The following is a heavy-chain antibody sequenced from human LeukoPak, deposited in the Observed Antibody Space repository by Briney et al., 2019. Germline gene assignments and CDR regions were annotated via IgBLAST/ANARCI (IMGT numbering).Heavy chain of an antibody. CDR1: GYSFTSYW. D-gene: IGHD1-26*01. CDR3: ARRTEWELSEYYFDY. CDR2: IYPGDSDT. V-gene: IGHV5-51*01. Sequence: GESLKISCKGSGYSFTSYWIGWVRQMPGKGLEWMGIIYPGDSDTRYSPSFQGQVTISADKSISTAYLQWSSLKASDTAMYYCARRTEWELSEYYFDYWGQGTLVTVSS. J-gene: IGHJ4*02.